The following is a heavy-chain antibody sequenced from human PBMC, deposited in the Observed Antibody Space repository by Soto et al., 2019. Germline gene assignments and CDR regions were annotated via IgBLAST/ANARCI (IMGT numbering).Heavy chain of an antibody. CDR1: GYTFSNYG. J-gene: IGHJ5*02. D-gene: IGHD3-9*01. CDR3: ARVPPPVYPGFSDT. CDR2: ISAYNGNT. Sequence: ASVKVSCETSGYTFSNYGIKWGRQARGQGLEWMGWISAYNGNTNLAQKLQGRVSLSTDTCSTTAYMEPRGLTSDAPAVYFCARVPPPVYPGFSDTWGKETL. V-gene: IGHV1-18*01.